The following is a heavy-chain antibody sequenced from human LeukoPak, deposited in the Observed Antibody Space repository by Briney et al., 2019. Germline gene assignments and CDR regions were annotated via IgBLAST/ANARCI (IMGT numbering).Heavy chain of an antibody. J-gene: IGHJ4*02. CDR3: ARDLWNSSGY. V-gene: IGHV3-21*04. Sequence: GGSLRLSCAASGFTFSSYSMNWVRQAPGKGLEWVSSISSSSSYIYYADSVKGRFTISRDNSKNTLYLQMNSLRAEDTAVYYCARDLWNSSGYWGRGTLVTVSS. D-gene: IGHD3-22*01. CDR1: GFTFSSYS. CDR2: ISSSSSYI.